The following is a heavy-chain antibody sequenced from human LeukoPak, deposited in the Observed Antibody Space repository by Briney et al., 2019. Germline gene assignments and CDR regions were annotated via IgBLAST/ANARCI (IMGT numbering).Heavy chain of an antibody. J-gene: IGHJ4*02. Sequence: GGSLRLSCAASGFTFSSSAMNWVRQAPGKGLEWVSVIRSSGDSAYYADFVKGRFTISRDNSKNTLYLQMNSLRAEDTAVYYCAKGYYASGSSLSAFDSWGQGTLVTVSS. CDR3: AKGYYASGSSLSAFDS. D-gene: IGHD3-10*01. CDR2: IRSSGDSA. V-gene: IGHV3-23*01. CDR1: GFTFSSSA.